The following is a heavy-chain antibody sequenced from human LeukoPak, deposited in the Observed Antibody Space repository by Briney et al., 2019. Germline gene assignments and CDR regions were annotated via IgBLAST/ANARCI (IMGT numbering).Heavy chain of an antibody. Sequence: GASVTVSCKASGYTFINYYMHWVRQAPGQGLEWMGWIDPKSGGTNYAQKFQDRVAMIRDTSISTAYMELTRLTSDDTAVYYCARAYSSGWYGSTDYWGQGTLVTVSS. CDR3: ARAYSSGWYGSTDY. CDR1: GYTFINYY. D-gene: IGHD6-19*01. J-gene: IGHJ4*02. CDR2: IDPKSGGT. V-gene: IGHV1-2*02.